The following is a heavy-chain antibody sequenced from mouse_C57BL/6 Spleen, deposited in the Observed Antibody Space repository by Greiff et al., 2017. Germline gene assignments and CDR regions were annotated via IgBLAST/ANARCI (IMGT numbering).Heavy chain of an antibody. CDR3: TEGVDDYYAMDY. CDR2: IRLKSDNYAT. V-gene: IGHV6-3*01. J-gene: IGHJ4*01. Sequence: EVKLVDSGGGLVQPGGSMKLSCVASGFTFSNYWMNWVRQSPEKGLEWVAQIRLKSDNYATHYAESVKGRFTISRDDSKSSVYLQMNNLRAEDTGIYYCTEGVDDYYAMDYWGQGTSVTVSS. CDR1: GFTFSNYW.